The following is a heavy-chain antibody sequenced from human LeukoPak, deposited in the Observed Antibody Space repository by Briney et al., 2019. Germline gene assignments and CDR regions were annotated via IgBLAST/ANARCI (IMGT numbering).Heavy chain of an antibody. Sequence: GESLKISCKGFGYSFRNYWIGWVRQMPGKGLEWMGIIYPDDSDTRDSPSFQGQVTISADKSISTAYLQWSSLKASDTAIYYCAIGGDSTTSCYRCFNYWGQGTLVTVSS. CDR1: GYSFRNYW. V-gene: IGHV5-51*01. J-gene: IGHJ4*02. CDR3: AIGGDSTTSCYRCFNY. CDR2: IYPDDSDT. D-gene: IGHD2-2*02.